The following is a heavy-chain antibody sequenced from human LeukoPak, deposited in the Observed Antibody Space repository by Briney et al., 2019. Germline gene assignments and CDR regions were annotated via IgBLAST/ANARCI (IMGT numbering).Heavy chain of an antibody. D-gene: IGHD1-14*01. Sequence: SETLSLACTVSGGSIKSHFWSWVRQPPGKRLEWIGYIFHSGSTNYNPSLKSRVTISVDTSKNQFSLRLTSVTAADTAVYYCVRTNPWDLTYYFDYWGQGTLVTVSS. V-gene: IGHV4-59*11. CDR3: VRTNPWDLTYYFDY. CDR2: IFHSGST. J-gene: IGHJ4*02. CDR1: GGSIKSHF.